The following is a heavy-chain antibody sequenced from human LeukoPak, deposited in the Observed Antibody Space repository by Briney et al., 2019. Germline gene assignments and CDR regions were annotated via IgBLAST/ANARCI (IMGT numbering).Heavy chain of an antibody. CDR3: ASDNLWFGELFPDY. D-gene: IGHD3-10*01. V-gene: IGHV3-30*04. Sequence: PGRSLRLSCAASGFTFSSYAMHWVRQAPGKGLEWVAVISYDGSNKYYADSVKGRFTISRDNSKNTLYLQMNSLRAEDTAVYYCASDNLWFGELFPDYWGRGTLVTVSS. CDR1: GFTFSSYA. J-gene: IGHJ4*02. CDR2: ISYDGSNK.